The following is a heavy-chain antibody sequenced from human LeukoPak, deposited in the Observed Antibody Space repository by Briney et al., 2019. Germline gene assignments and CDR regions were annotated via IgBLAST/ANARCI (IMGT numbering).Heavy chain of an antibody. D-gene: IGHD3-16*01. CDR3: ARWGFDP. CDR1: GGSISSYY. Sequence: SETLSLTCTVSGGSISSYYWSWIRQPPGKGLEWIGEINHSGSTNYNPSLKGRVTISVDTSKNQFSLKLSSVTAADTAVYYCARWGFDPWGQGTLVTVSS. V-gene: IGHV4-34*01. J-gene: IGHJ5*02. CDR2: INHSGST.